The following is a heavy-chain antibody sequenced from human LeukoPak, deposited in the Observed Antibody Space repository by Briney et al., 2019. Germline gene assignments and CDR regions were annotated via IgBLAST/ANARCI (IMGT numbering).Heavy chain of an antibody. CDR1: GFTFSNFG. Sequence: GGSLRLSCAASGFTFSNFGMHWVRQAPGKGLEWVAVISYDGSKKYFADSVKGRFTISRDNPKNTLYLQMNRLRAEDTAVYYCATQDGYDNNGYYGYWGQGTLVTVSS. V-gene: IGHV3-30*03. CDR2: ISYDGSKK. CDR3: ATQDGYDNNGYYGY. D-gene: IGHD3-22*01. J-gene: IGHJ4*02.